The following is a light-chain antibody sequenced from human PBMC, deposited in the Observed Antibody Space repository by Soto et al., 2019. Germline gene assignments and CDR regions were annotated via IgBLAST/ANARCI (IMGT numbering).Light chain of an antibody. CDR1: QSVRSW. V-gene: IGKV1-5*01. CDR2: DAS. Sequence: DIQMTQSPATLSASVGERVTITCRASQSVRSWLAWYQQKPGTAPKLLIFDASRLESGVTSRFSGSASGTEFTLTISSLQPDDFATYYCQQYDNYPLTFGEGTKVDIK. J-gene: IGKJ4*01. CDR3: QQYDNYPLT.